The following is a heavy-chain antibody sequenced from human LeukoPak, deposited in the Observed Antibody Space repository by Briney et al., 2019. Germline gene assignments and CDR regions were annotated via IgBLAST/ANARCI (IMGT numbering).Heavy chain of an antibody. CDR2: ISSSSSTI. CDR3: ARAWGYYDSSGYYGDAFDI. V-gene: IGHV3-48*02. J-gene: IGHJ3*02. CDR1: GFTFSSYS. D-gene: IGHD3-22*01. Sequence: PGGSLRLSCAASGFTFSSYSMNWVRQAPGKGLEWVSYISSSSSTIYYADSVKGRFTISRDNAKNSLYLQMNSLRDEDTAVYYCARAWGYYDSSGYYGDAFDIWGQGTMVTVSS.